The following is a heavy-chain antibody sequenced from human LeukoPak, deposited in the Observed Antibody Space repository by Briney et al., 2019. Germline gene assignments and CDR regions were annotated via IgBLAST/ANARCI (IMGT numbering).Heavy chain of an antibody. CDR1: GGTFSSYA. Sequence: SVKVSCKASGGTFSSYAISWVRQAPGQGLEWMGGIIPIFGTADYAQKFQGRVTITTDESTSTAYMELSSLRSEDTAVYYCAVVEMATIVPYYYYYMDVWGKGTTVTVSS. J-gene: IGHJ6*03. CDR2: IIPIFGTA. D-gene: IGHD5-24*01. V-gene: IGHV1-69*05. CDR3: AVVEMATIVPYYYYYMDV.